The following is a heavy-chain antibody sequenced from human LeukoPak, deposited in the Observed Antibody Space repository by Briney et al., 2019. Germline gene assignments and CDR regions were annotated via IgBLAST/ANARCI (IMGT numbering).Heavy chain of an antibody. V-gene: IGHV3-7*01. CDR2: IKQDGSEK. Sequence: PGGSLRLSCAASGFTFGSYWMSWVRQAPGKGLEWVANIKQDGSEKYYVDSVKGRFTISRDNAKNSLYLQMNSLRAEDTAVYYCARSPTMIVGFDYWGQGTLVTVSS. J-gene: IGHJ4*02. CDR1: GFTFGSYW. CDR3: ARSPTMIVGFDY. D-gene: IGHD3-22*01.